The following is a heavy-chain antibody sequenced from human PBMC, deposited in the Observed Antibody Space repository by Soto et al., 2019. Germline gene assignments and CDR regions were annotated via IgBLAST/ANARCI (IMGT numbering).Heavy chain of an antibody. D-gene: IGHD6-6*01. CDR1: GGTFSSYT. CDR3: AREGLAARTVDRIYWYFDL. Sequence: GASVKVSCKASGGTFSSYTISWVRQAPGQGLEWMGRIIPILGIANYAQKFQGRVTITADKSTSTAYMELSSLRSEDTAVYYCAREGLAARTVDRIYWYFDLWGRGTLVTVSS. CDR2: IIPILGIA. V-gene: IGHV1-69*04. J-gene: IGHJ2*01.